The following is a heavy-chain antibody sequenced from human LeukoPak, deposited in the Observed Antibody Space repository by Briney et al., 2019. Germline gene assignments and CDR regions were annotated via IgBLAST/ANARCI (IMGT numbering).Heavy chain of an antibody. CDR3: ARDRMDYYGSGDGFDY. CDR2: INHSGST. D-gene: IGHD3-10*01. Sequence: PSETLSLTCAVYGGSFSGYYWSWIRQPPGKGLEWIGEINHSGSTNYNPSLKSRVTISVDTSKNQFSLKLSSVTAADTAVYYCARDRMDYYGSGDGFDYWGQGTLVTVSS. CDR1: GGSFSGYY. J-gene: IGHJ4*02. V-gene: IGHV4-34*01.